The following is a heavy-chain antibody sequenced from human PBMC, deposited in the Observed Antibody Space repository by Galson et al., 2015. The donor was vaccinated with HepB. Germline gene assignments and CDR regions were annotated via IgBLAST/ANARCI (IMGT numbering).Heavy chain of an antibody. CDR1: GFPFNNAW. Sequence: SLRLPCAASGFPFNNAWMTWVRQAPGMGLEWVGRIKSKTDGGTTDYAAPVKGRLTNLRDDSKNRLYLQMNSLKPEDTALYYCTTDVYYSTYWSWLDPWGQGTLVTVSS. V-gene: IGHV3-15*01. J-gene: IGHJ5*02. CDR3: TTDVYYSTYWSWLDP. CDR2: IKSKTDGGTT. D-gene: IGHD2-8*02.